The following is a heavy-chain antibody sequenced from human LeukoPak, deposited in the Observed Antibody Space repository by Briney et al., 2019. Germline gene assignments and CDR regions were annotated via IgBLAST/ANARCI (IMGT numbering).Heavy chain of an antibody. D-gene: IGHD3-22*01. Sequence: NPSETLSLTCTVSGGSISSYYWSWIRQPPGKGLEWIGYIYYSGSTNYNPSLKSRVTISVDTSKNQFSLKLSSVTAADTAVYYCARGDYYDSSGYYSRNNTIEYWGQGTLVTVSS. J-gene: IGHJ4*02. V-gene: IGHV4-59*12. CDR1: GGSISSYY. CDR3: ARGDYYDSSGYYSRNNTIEY. CDR2: IYYSGST.